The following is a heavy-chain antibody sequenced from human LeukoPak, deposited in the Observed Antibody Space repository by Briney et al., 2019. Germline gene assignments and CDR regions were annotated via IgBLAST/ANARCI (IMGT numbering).Heavy chain of an antibody. Sequence: PSETLSLTCTVSGYSISSGYYWGWIRQPPGKGLEWIGSIYHSGSTYYNPSLKSRVTISVDTSKNQFSLKLSSVTAADTAVYYCARAPSWKPMDVWGKGTTVTVSS. D-gene: IGHD1-1*01. CDR1: GYSISSGYY. V-gene: IGHV4-38-2*02. J-gene: IGHJ6*03. CDR2: IYHSGST. CDR3: ARAPSWKPMDV.